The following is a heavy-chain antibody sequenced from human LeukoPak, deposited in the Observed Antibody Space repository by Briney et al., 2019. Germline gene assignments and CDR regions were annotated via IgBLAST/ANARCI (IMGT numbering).Heavy chain of an antibody. D-gene: IGHD3-22*01. CDR1: GFTFSSYA. CDR3: AKDHTYYYDSSGCY. Sequence: TGGSLRLSCAASGFTFSSYAMSWVRQAPGKGLEWVSAISGSGGSTYYADSVKGRFTISRDNSKNTLYLQMNSLRAEDTAVYYCAKDHTYYYDSSGCYWGQGTLVTVSS. V-gene: IGHV3-23*01. CDR2: ISGSGGST. J-gene: IGHJ4*02.